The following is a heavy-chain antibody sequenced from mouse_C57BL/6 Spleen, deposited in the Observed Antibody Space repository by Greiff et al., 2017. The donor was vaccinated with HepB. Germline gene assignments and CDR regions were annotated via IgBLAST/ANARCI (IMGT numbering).Heavy chain of an antibody. CDR3: ASGYDYDGFAY. D-gene: IGHD2-4*01. V-gene: IGHV1-69*01. CDR1: GYTFTSYW. J-gene: IGHJ3*01. CDR2: INPSDSYT. Sequence: QVQLQPGAGLVMPGASVKLSCKASGYTFTSYWMHWVKQRPGQGLEWIGEINPSDSYTNYNQKFKGKSTLTVDKSSSTAYMQLSSLTSEDSAVYYCASGYDYDGFAYWGQGTLVTVSA.